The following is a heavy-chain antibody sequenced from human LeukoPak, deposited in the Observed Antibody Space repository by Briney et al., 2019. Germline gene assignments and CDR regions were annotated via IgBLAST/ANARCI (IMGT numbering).Heavy chain of an antibody. CDR2: ISSSGGSA. CDR3: PKLLSVGVSYYFDF. D-gene: IGHD1-26*01. CDR1: GFTFSNYG. Sequence: GGTLRLSCAASGFTFSNYGMSWVRQAPGKGLGWGSAISSSGGSAYYVDSGKGRFTIPRDNSKNTLYRKMNSLRAEDTAIYYWPKLLSVGVSYYFDFWGQGTLVTVSS. J-gene: IGHJ4*02. V-gene: IGHV3-23*01.